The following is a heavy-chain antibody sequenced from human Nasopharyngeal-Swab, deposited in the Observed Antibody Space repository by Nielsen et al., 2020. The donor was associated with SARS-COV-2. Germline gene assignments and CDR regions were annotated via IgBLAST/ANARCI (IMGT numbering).Heavy chain of an antibody. J-gene: IGHJ6*02. CDR3: AKDCGLRAAYYYYGMDV. V-gene: IGHV3-30*18. CDR2: ISYDGSNK. D-gene: IGHD6-25*01. CDR1: GFTFSSYG. Sequence: GSLKISCAASGFTFSSYGMHWVRQAPGKGLEWVAVISYDGSNKYYADSVKGRFTISRDNSKNTLYLQMNSLRAEDTAVYYCAKDCGLRAAYYYYGMDVWGQGTTVTVSS.